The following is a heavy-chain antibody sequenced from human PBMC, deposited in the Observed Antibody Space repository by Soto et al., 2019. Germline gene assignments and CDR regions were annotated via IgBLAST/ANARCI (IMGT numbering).Heavy chain of an antibody. CDR1: GGTFSSFG. D-gene: IGHD5-12*01. J-gene: IGHJ1*01. CDR3: AREASGYDF. CDR2: IIPVFGRP. Sequence: ASVKVSCKASGGTFSSFGISWVRQAPGQGLEWMGGIIPVFGRPNYAQRFRGRLTITADESTNTSYMELIDLTSEDTAVYYCAREASGYDFWGQGTQVTV. V-gene: IGHV1-69*13.